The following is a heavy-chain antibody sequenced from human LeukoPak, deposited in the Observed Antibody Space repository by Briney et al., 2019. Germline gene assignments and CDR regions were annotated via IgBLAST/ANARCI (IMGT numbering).Heavy chain of an antibody. Sequence: GGSLRLSCTASGFTFGDYAVNWFRQAPGKGLEWVGFITSKSYGETTEYAASVKGRFTISRDDSRSIAYLQMNSLKTEDTAVYYCSRSKYSSGWQHFQHWGQGTLVTVSS. J-gene: IGHJ1*01. CDR3: SRSKYSSGWQHFQH. D-gene: IGHD6-19*01. CDR2: ITSKSYGETT. V-gene: IGHV3-49*03. CDR1: GFTFGDYA.